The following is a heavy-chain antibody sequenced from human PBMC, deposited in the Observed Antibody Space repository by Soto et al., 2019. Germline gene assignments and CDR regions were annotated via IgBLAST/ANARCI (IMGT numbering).Heavy chain of an antibody. CDR1: GFTFSSYG. CDR3: ARGPRSGYCFSRY. J-gene: IGHJ4*02. D-gene: IGHD5-12*01. Sequence: QVQLVESGGGVVQPGRSLRLSCAASGFTFSSYGMPWVRQAPGKGLEWVAVISYDGSNKYYADSVKGRFTISRDNSKNTLYLQNNSLRAEDTAVYYCARGPRSGYCFSRYWGQGTLVTVSS. V-gene: IGHV3-30*03. CDR2: ISYDGSNK.